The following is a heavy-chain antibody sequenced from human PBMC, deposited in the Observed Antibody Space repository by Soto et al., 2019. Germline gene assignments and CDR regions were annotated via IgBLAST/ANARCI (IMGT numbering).Heavy chain of an antibody. V-gene: IGHV4-31*03. Sequence: QVQLQESGPGLVTPSQTLSLTCLVSGASVSGDGSYCSWIRQHPGKGLEFIGYIHNSGSTYSNPSLENRVAMSIETSKTQFSLRLSSVTAADSAVYFCARDLGSEQWFFDNWGQGILVTVSS. CDR1: GASVSGDGSY. J-gene: IGHJ4*02. D-gene: IGHD6-19*01. CDR2: IHNSGST. CDR3: ARDLGSEQWFFDN.